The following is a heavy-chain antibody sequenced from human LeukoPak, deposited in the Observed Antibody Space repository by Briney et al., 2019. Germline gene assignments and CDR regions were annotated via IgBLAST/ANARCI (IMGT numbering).Heavy chain of an antibody. CDR1: GFTFSTYN. CDR3: ARGGGSGRWGSAFDM. D-gene: IGHD3-16*01. J-gene: IGHJ3*02. V-gene: IGHV3-21*01. CDR2: ITSSSSYI. Sequence: GGSLRLSCAASGFTFSTYNMNWVRQAPGKGLEWVSSITSSSSYIYYADSVKGRFTISRDNAKNSLYLQMDSLRDEDTAVYYCARGGGSGRWGSAFDMWGQGTMVTVSP.